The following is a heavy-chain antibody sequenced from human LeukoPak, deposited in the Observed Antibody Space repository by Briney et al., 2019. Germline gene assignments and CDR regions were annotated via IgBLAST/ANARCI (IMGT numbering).Heavy chain of an antibody. CDR2: IYYSGST. V-gene: IGHV4-61*01. CDR3: AREEGRWSAFDI. CDR1: GSSFSSGSYY. D-gene: IGHD2-15*01. Sequence: PSETMSLTCTVSGSSFSSGSYYWSWIRQPPGKGLEWLGYIYYSGSTNYNPSLKSRVTISVDTSKNQFSLKLSSVTAADTAVYYCAREEGRWSAFDIWGQGTMVTVSS. J-gene: IGHJ3*02.